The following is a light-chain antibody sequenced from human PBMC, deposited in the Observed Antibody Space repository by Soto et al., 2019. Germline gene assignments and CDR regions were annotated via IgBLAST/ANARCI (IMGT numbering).Light chain of an antibody. CDR1: QSVSSN. Sequence: EIVMPQYPASLSVSPGERATLSCRASQSVSSNVAWYQQKPGQAPRLLIYGASNRATAIPARFSGSGSGTEFTLTISSLQSEDLAVYYCQQYHNWPPLTFGGGTKVEIK. J-gene: IGKJ4*01. CDR2: GAS. V-gene: IGKV3D-15*01. CDR3: QQYHNWPPLT.